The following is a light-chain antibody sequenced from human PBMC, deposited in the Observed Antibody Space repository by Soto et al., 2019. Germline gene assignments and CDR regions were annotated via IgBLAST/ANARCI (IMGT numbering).Light chain of an antibody. Sequence: QSALTQPASVSGSPGQSITISCTGTSIDIGTYNFVSWYQQHPGKAPKVLIHEINNRPSGVSIRFSGSKSGNTASLTISGLQAEDDADYYCSSDTTTSTLIFGGGTKQTVL. CDR1: SIDIGTYNF. CDR3: SSDTTTSTLI. CDR2: EIN. V-gene: IGLV2-14*01. J-gene: IGLJ2*01.